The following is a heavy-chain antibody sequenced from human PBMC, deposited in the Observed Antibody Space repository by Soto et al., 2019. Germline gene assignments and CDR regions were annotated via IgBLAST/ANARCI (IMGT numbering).Heavy chain of an antibody. CDR2: ISYDGSNK. V-gene: IGHV3-30-3*01. Sequence: GGSLRLSCAASGFTFSSYAMHWVRQAPGKGLEWVAVISYDGSNKYYADSVKGRFTISRDNSKNTLCLQMNSLRAEDTAVYYCARLETVLRYFDWFREGLTIDYWGQGTMVTVPS. CDR3: ARLETVLRYFDWFREGLTIDY. J-gene: IGHJ4*02. CDR1: GFTFSSYA. D-gene: IGHD3-9*01.